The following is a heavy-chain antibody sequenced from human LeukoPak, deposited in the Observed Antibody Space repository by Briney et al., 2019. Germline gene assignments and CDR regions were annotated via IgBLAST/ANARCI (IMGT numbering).Heavy chain of an antibody. D-gene: IGHD3-10*01. J-gene: IGHJ4*02. CDR3: AKDRTPLWFGSYLDY. CDR2: ISWNSGSI. V-gene: IGHV3-9*01. Sequence: GGSLRLSCAASGFTFDDYAMHWVRQAPGKGLEWVSGISWNSGSIGYADSVKGRFTISRDNAKSSLYLQMNSLRAEDTALYYCAKDRTPLWFGSYLDYWGQGTLVTVSS. CDR1: GFTFDDYA.